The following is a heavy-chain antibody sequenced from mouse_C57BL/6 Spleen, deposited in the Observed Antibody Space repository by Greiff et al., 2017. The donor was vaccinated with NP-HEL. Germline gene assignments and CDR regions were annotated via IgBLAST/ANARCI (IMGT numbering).Heavy chain of an antibody. J-gene: IGHJ4*01. CDR3: ASDYDYDGGYAMDY. CDR2: IWRGGST. CDR1: GFSLTSYG. D-gene: IGHD2-4*01. Sequence: VQLVESGPGLVQPSPSLSITCTVSGFSLTSYGVHWVRQSPGKGLEWLGVIWRGGSTDYNAAFISRLSISKDNSKSQVFFKMNSLQADDTAIYYCASDYDYDGGYAMDYWGQGTSVTVSS. V-gene: IGHV2-2*01.